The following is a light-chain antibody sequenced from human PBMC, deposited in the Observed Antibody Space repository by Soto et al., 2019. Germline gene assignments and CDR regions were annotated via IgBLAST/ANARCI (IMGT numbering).Light chain of an antibody. J-gene: IGLJ2*01. V-gene: IGLV1-47*02. CDR1: SSNIGSNY. CDR2: SNN. Sequence: QAVLTQPPSASGTPGQRVTISCSGSSSNIGSNYVYWYQQLPGTAPKLLIYSNNQRPSGVPDRFSGSKSGTSASLAISGLRSEDEADYYCAAWDDSLSALVFGGGTKLTV. CDR3: AAWDDSLSALV.